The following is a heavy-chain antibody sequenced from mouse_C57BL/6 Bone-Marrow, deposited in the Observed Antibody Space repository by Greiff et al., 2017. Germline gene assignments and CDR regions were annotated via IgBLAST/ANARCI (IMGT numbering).Heavy chain of an antibody. V-gene: IGHV14-4*01. J-gene: IGHJ3*01. CDR1: GFNIKDDY. CDR2: IDPENGDT. CDR3: TAITTVVDAY. Sequence: EVQLQQSGAELVRPGASVKLSCTASGFNIKDDYLPWVKQRPEQGLEWIGWIDPENGDTEYASKFQGKATITADTSSNTAYLHLSSLTSEDTAVYYCTAITTVVDAYWGQGTLVTVSA. D-gene: IGHD1-1*01.